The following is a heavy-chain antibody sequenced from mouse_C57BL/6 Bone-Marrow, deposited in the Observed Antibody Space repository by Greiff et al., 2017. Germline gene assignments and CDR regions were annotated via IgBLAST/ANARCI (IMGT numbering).Heavy chain of an antibody. CDR1: GYTFTSYW. V-gene: IGHV1-50*01. Sequence: QVQLQQPGAELVKPGASVKLSCKASGYTFTSYWMQWVKQRPGQGLEWIGEIDPSDSYTNYNQKFKGKATLTVDTSSSTAYMQLSSLTSEDSAVYYCASRDGYFDYWGQGTTLTVSS. D-gene: IGHD3-3*01. J-gene: IGHJ2*01. CDR2: IDPSDSYT. CDR3: ASRDGYFDY.